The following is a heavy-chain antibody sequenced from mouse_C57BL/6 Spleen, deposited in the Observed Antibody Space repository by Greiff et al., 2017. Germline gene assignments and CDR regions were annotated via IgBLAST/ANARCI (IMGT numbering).Heavy chain of an antibody. V-gene: IGHV1-64*01. D-gene: IGHD1-1*02. CDR1: GYTFTSYW. J-gene: IGHJ4*01. CDR3: APLWYYAMDY. CDR2: IHPNSGST. Sequence: QVQLQQPGAELVKPGASVKLSCKASGYTFTSYWMHWVKQRPGQGLEWIGMIHPNSGSTNYNEKFKSKATLTVDKSSSTAYMQLSSLTSEDAAVYYCAPLWYYAMDYWGQGTSVTVSS.